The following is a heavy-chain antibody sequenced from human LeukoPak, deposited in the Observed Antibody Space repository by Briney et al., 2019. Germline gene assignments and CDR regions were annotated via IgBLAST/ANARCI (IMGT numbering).Heavy chain of an antibody. D-gene: IGHD6-19*01. J-gene: IGHJ4*02. V-gene: IGHV4-39*01. CDR3: ARHVEIAVAGPIDY. CDR1: GGSISSSRDY. Sequence: SETLSLTCTVSGGSISSSRDYWGWIRQPPGKGLEWIGSIYYSGSTYYNPSLKSRVTISVDTSKNQFSLKLSPVTAADTAVYYCARHVEIAVAGPIDYWGQGTLVTVSS. CDR2: IYYSGST.